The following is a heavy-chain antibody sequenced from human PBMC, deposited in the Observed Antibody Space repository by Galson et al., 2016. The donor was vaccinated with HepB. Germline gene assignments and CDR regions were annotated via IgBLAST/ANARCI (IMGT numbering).Heavy chain of an antibody. CDR3: VHRGFGELLAY. CDR2: IYWDDDK. CDR1: GFSLTTTSMG. Sequence: PALVKPTQTLTLTCTFSGFSLTTTSMGVAWIRQPPGKALEWLAVIYWDDDKRYSPSLKNRLSIIKDRPKNQVVLTMANVDPVYTARYYCVHRGFGELLAYWGQGILVTVSS. J-gene: IGHJ4*02. V-gene: IGHV2-5*02. D-gene: IGHD3-10*01.